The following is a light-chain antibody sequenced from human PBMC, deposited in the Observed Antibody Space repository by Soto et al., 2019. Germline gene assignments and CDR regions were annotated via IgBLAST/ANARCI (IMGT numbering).Light chain of an antibody. CDR1: SSDVGGYNY. V-gene: IGLV2-14*01. Sequence: QSALTQPASVSGSPGQSITISCTGTSSDVGGYNYVPWYQQHPGKAPKLMIYDVSNRPSGVSNRFSGSKSGNTASLTISGLQADDEADYYCRSYTSSSTYVVFGGGTKLTVL. CDR3: RSYTSSSTYVV. CDR2: DVS. J-gene: IGLJ2*01.